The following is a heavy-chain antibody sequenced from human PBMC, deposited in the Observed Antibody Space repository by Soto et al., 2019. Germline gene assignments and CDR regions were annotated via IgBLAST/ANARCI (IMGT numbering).Heavy chain of an antibody. CDR3: ARQVTPYTTSWYTIDC. CDR1: GYTFTNYG. CDR2: IIAYNGKT. J-gene: IGHJ4*02. Sequence: QVQLVQSGAEVKKPGASVKVSCKTSGYTFTNYGITWVRQAPGQGLECMGWIIAYNGKTNYAQNFQGRVTMTTDTSTSTAYMELRNLRSDDTALYYCARQVTPYTTSWYTIDCWGQGTLVTVSS. D-gene: IGHD6-13*01. V-gene: IGHV1-18*01.